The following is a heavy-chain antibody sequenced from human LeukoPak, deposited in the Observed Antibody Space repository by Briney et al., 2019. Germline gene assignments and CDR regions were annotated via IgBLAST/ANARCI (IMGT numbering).Heavy chain of an antibody. J-gene: IGHJ5*02. V-gene: IGHV3-23*01. CDR1: GFTFSSYA. Sequence: GGSLRLSCAASGFTFSSYAMSWVRQTPGKGLEWVSAISGSGGSTYYADSVKGRFTISRDNSKNTLYLQMNSLRAEDTAVYYCAKDRYQLLLFNWFDPWGQGTLVTVSS. D-gene: IGHD2-2*01. CDR3: AKDRYQLLLFNWFDP. CDR2: ISGSGGST.